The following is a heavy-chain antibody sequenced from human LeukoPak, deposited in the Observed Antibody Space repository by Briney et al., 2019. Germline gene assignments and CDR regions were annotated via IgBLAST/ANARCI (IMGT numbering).Heavy chain of an antibody. CDR1: GYTFTSYG. CDR3: ARVQDSLLGIAVAGIDPLFDY. CDR2: ISAYNGNT. V-gene: IGHV1-18*01. J-gene: IGHJ4*02. Sequence: ASVKVSCKASGYTFTSYGISWVRQAPGQGLEWMGWISAYNGNTNYAQKLQGRVTMTTDTSTSTAYMELRSLRSDDTAVYYRARVQDSLLGIAVAGIDPLFDYWGQGTLVTVSS. D-gene: IGHD6-19*01.